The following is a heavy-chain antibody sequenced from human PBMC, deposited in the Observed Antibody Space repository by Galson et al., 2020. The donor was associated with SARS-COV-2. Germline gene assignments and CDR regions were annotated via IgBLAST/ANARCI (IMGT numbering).Heavy chain of an antibody. J-gene: IGHJ6*02. D-gene: IGHD3-3*01. Sequence: ASVKVSCKASGYTFTSYYMHWVRQAPGQGLEWMGIINPSGGSTSYAQKFQGRVTMTRDKSTSKVYMELSSLRSEDTAVYYCATSRHAPTYYDFWSGYSLGYYYGMDVWGQGTTVTVSS. CDR2: INPSGGST. CDR1: GYTFTSYY. V-gene: IGHV1-46*01. CDR3: ATSRHAPTYYDFWSGYSLGYYYGMDV.